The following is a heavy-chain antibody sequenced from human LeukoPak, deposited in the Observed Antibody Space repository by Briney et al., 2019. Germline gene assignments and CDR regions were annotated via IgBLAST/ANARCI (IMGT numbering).Heavy chain of an antibody. CDR3: AGEGWDLTTVVPGTPHYFDY. J-gene: IGHJ4*02. D-gene: IGHD4-23*01. CDR1: GGTFSSYA. V-gene: IGHV1-69*04. Sequence: SVKVSCKASGGTFSSYAISWVRQAPGQGLEWMGRIIPILGIANYAQKFQGRVTITADKSTSTAYMELSSLRSEDTAVYYCAGEGWDLTTVVPGTPHYFDYWGQGTLVTVSS. CDR2: IIPILGIA.